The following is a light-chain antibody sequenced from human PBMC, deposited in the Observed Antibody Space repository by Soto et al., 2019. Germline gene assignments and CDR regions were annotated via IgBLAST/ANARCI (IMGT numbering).Light chain of an antibody. V-gene: IGKV3-15*01. CDR1: QSVTSN. CDR3: QQYNNWPPT. Sequence: IAMTQSPATLSVSPGERATLSCRASQSVTSNLAWYQQKSGQAPRLLIYGASTRASGIPARFGGIGFGTEFTLTISSLQSEDFAFYYCQQYNNWPPTFGQGTKVDIK. J-gene: IGKJ1*01. CDR2: GAS.